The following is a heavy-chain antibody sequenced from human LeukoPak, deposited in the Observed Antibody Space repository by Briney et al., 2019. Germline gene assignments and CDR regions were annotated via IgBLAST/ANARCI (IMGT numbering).Heavy chain of an antibody. CDR3: ARSLLPGPTFDY. Sequence: GSLRLSCAASGFTFSSYWMHWVRQAPGKGLVWVSRINSDGSSTSYADSVKGRFTISRDNSKNTLYLQMNSLRAEDTAVYYCARSLLPGPTFDYWGQGTLVTVSS. V-gene: IGHV3-74*01. J-gene: IGHJ4*02. CDR2: INSDGSST. CDR1: GFTFSSYW. D-gene: IGHD3-22*01.